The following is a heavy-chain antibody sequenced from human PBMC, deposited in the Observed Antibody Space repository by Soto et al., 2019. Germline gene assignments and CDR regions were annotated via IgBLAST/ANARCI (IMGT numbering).Heavy chain of an antibody. CDR2: ISGSGDNT. CDR3: AKRERWPASGPY. D-gene: IGHD1-1*01. Sequence: EVRLLESGGGLVQPGGSLRLSCAASGFTFSSYSMTWVRQTPGKGLEWVSDISGSGDNTYYADSVKGRFTISRDNSKTTLDLQMKSLRVEDTALYYCAKRERWPASGPYWGQGTLVTVSS. V-gene: IGHV3-23*01. CDR1: GFTFSSYS. J-gene: IGHJ4*02.